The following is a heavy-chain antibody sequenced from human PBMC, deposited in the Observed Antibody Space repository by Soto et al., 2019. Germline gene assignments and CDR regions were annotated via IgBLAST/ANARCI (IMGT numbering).Heavy chain of an antibody. CDR3: VKYNWYLNAFDI. D-gene: IGHD1-7*01. CDR2: IGTAGDT. CDR1: GFTFSSYD. J-gene: IGHJ3*02. Sequence: GGSLRLSCAASGFTFSSYDMHWVRQATGKGLEWVSAIGTAGDTYYPGSVKGRFTISRENAKNSLYLQMNSLRAGDTAVYYCVKYNWYLNAFDIWGQGTMVTVSS. V-gene: IGHV3-13*01.